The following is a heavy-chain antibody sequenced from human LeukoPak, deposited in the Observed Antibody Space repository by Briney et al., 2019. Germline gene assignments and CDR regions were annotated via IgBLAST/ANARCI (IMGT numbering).Heavy chain of an antibody. J-gene: IGHJ4*02. CDR3: ASGAITIFGVANR. V-gene: IGHV4-34*01. CDR1: GGSFSGYY. CDR2: INHSGST. D-gene: IGHD3-3*01. Sequence: PSETLSLTCAVYGGSFSGYYWSWIRQPPGKGLEWIGEINHSGSTNYNPSLKSRVTISVDTSKNQFSLKLSSVTAADTAVYYCASGAITIFGVANRWGQGTLVTVSS.